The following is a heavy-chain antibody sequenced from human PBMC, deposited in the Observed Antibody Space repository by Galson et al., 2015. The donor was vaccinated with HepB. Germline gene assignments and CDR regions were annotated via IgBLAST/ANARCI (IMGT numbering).Heavy chain of an antibody. V-gene: IGHV3-23*01. CDR2: ISGRGGST. J-gene: IGHJ6*02. CDR3: AKGRYCSSTSCRSRVYYYYDMDV. CDR1: GFTFSFYA. Sequence: SLRLSCAASGFTFSFYAMSWVRQGPGKGLEWVSGISGRGGSTYFADSVKGRFTISRDNSKNTLHLQMNTLRAEDTAVYYCAKGRYCSSTSCRSRVYYYYDMDVWGQGTTVTVSS. D-gene: IGHD2-2*01.